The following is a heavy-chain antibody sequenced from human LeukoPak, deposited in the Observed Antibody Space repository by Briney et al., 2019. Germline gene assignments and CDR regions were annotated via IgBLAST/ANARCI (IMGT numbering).Heavy chain of an antibody. D-gene: IGHD1-26*01. J-gene: IGHJ5*02. CDR3: ARGTKGAGNNWFDP. Sequence: ASVKVSCKASGYTFTSYDINWVRQATGQGLEWMGWMNPNSGNTGYAQKFQGRVTMTRNTSISTAYMELSSLRSEDTAVHYCARGTKGAGNNWFDPWGQGTLVTVSS. CDR2: MNPNSGNT. CDR1: GYTFTSYD. V-gene: IGHV1-8*01.